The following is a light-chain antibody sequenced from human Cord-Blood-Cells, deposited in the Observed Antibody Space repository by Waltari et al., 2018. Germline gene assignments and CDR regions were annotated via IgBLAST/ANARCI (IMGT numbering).Light chain of an antibody. CDR2: EVS. Sequence: SALPHPPSVTGCPGTSLTFPCTGTRRHFGGYNYLSWYQQQPGQAPKLMIYEVSNRPSGVSNRFSGSKSGNTASLTISGLQAEDEADYYCSSYTSSSTYVFGTGPKVTVL. V-gene: IGLV2-14*01. CDR1: RRHFGGYNY. CDR3: SSYTSSSTYV. J-gene: IGLJ1*01.